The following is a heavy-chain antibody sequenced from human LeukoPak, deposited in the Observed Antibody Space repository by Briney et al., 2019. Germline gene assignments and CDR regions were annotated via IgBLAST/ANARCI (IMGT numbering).Heavy chain of an antibody. D-gene: IGHD2-15*01. J-gene: IGHJ4*02. CDR1: GFTLSSYS. Sequence: GRSLRLSCAASGFTLSSYSMNWVRQAPGKGLEWVSSISSSSSYIYYADSVKGRFTISRDNAKNSLYLQMNSLRAEDTAVYYCARGYCSGGSCYPYYFDYWGQGTLVTVSS. CDR2: ISSSSSYI. CDR3: ARGYCSGGSCYPYYFDY. V-gene: IGHV3-21*01.